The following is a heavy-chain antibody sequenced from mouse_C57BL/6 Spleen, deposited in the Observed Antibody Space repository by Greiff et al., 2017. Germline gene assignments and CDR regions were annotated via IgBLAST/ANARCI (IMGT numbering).Heavy chain of an antibody. V-gene: IGHV1-69*01. CDR2: IDPSDSYT. J-gene: IGHJ4*01. CDR3: ARDYGMDY. Sequence: VQLQQPGAELVMPGASVKLSCKASGYTFTSYWMHWVKQRPGQGLEWIGEIDPSDSYTNYNQKFKGKSTLTVDKSSSTAYMQLSSLTSEDSAVYYCARDYGMDYWGQGTSVTVSS. CDR1: GYTFTSYW.